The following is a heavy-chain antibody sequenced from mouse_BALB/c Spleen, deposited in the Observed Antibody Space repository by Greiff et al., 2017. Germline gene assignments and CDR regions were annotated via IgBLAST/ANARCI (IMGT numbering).Heavy chain of an antibody. J-gene: IGHJ4*01. CDR2: IYPGSGST. CDR1: GYNFTSYW. Sequence: VQLQQPGAELVKPGTSVKLSCKASGYNFTSYWINWVKLRPGQGLEWIGDIYPGSGSTNYNEKFKSKATLTVDTSSSTAYMQLSSLASEDSALYYCARRGGYYGSSYDYYAMDYWGQGTSVTVSS. V-gene: IGHV1-55*01. CDR3: ARRGGYYGSSYDYYAMDY. D-gene: IGHD1-1*01.